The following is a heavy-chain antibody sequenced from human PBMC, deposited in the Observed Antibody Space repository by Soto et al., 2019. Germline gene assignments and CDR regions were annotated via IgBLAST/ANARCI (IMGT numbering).Heavy chain of an antibody. CDR1: GGSISSGTYY. CDR2: IHYSGSS. D-gene: IGHD3-10*01. CDR3: ARGPSYSADSGSYKGDTFDP. V-gene: IGHV4-31*01. Sequence: QVQLQESGPGLVKPSQTLSLTCTVSGGSISSGTYYWSWIRQHPGKGLEYIGYIHYSGSSYYNPSLKTPVTIAVDTFENQFSLNLNSVTAADTAVYYCARGPSYSADSGSYKGDTFDPWGKGTLVTVSS. J-gene: IGHJ5*02.